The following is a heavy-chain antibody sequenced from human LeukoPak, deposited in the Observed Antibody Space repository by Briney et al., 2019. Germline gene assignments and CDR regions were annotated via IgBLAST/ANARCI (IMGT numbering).Heavy chain of an antibody. J-gene: IGHJ4*02. V-gene: IGHV4-34*01. CDR2: INHSGST. CDR3: ARLRIASSGYYPLYFDY. Sequence: PSETLSLTCAVYGGSFSGYYWSWIRQPPGKGLEWIGEINHSGSTNYNPSLKSRVTISVDTSKNQFSLKLSSVTAADTAVYYCARLRIASSGYYPLYFDYWGQGTLVTVSS. CDR1: GGSFSGYY. D-gene: IGHD3-22*01.